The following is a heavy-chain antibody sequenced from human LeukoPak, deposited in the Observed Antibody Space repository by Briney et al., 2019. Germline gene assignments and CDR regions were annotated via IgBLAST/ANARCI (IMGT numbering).Heavy chain of an antibody. D-gene: IGHD3-16*01. CDR2: MNPNSGNT. CDR3: ARDGPGGSDAFDI. V-gene: IGHV1-8*01. J-gene: IGHJ3*02. CDR1: GYTFTSYD. Sequence: ASVKVSCKASGYTFTSYDINWVRQATGQGLEWMGWMNPNSGNTGYAQKFQGRVTMTTDTSTSTAYMELRSLRSDDTAVYYCARDGPGGSDAFDIWGQGTMVTVSS.